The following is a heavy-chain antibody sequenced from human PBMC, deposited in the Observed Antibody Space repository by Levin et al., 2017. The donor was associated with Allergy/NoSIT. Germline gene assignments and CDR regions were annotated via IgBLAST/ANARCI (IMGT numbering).Heavy chain of an antibody. Sequence: GESLKISCAASGFTFSSYGMHWVRQAPGKGLEWVAVISYDGSNKYYADSVKGRFTISRDNSKNTLYLQMNSLRAEDTAVYYCAKTQDTAMVTYYYYYGMDVWGQGTTVTVSS. CDR1: GFTFSSYG. V-gene: IGHV3-30*18. D-gene: IGHD5-18*01. CDR3: AKTQDTAMVTYYYYYGMDV. CDR2: ISYDGSNK. J-gene: IGHJ6*02.